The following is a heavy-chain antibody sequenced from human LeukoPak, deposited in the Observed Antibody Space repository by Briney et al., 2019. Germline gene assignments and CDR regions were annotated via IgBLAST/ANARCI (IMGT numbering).Heavy chain of an antibody. Sequence: KAGESLKISCKGSGYSFTSYWIGWVRQMPGKGLEWMGIIYPGDSDTRYSPSFQGQVTISADKSISTAYLQWSSLKASDTAMYYCARTYYDFWSGYPYYYMDVWGKGTTVTVSS. J-gene: IGHJ6*03. D-gene: IGHD3-3*01. CDR3: ARTYYDFWSGYPYYYMDV. CDR2: IYPGDSDT. V-gene: IGHV5-51*01. CDR1: GYSFTSYW.